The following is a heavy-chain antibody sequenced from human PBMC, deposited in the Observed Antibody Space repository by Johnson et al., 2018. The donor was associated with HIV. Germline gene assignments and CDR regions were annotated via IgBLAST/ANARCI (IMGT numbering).Heavy chain of an antibody. CDR2: ISWNSGSI. CDR1: GFTFDDYA. D-gene: IGHD2-21*02. V-gene: IGHV3-9*01. J-gene: IGHJ3*02. CDR3: AKDVVVTPPSDAFDI. Sequence: VQLVESGGGLVQPGRSLRLSCAASGFTFDDYAMHWVRPAPGKGLEWVSGISWNSGSIGYADSVKGRFTISRDNAKNSLYLQMNSLRAEDTALYYCAKDVVVTPPSDAFDIWGQGTMVTVSS.